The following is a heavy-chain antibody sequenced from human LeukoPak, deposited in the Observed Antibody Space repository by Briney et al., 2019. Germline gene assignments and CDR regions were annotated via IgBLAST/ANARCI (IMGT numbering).Heavy chain of an antibody. D-gene: IGHD3-22*01. CDR3: ARVYYDSRGYYYGRYYFDY. CDR1: GGSVSSSSYY. Sequence: SETLSLTCTLSGGSVSSSSYYCGWIRQPPGKGLEWIGSIYHSGSTYYNPPLKSRATISVDTSKNQFSLKLSSVTAADTAVYYCARVYYDSRGYYYGRYYFDYWGQGTLVTVSS. CDR2: IYHSGST. J-gene: IGHJ4*02. V-gene: IGHV4-39*01.